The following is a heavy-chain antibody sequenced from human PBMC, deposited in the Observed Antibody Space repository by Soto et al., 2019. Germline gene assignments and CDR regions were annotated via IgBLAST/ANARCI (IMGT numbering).Heavy chain of an antibody. CDR2: ISAYNGNT. V-gene: IGHV1-18*01. CDR1: GYTFTSYG. Sequence: QVQLVQSGAEVKKPGASVKVSCKASGYTFTSYGISWVRQAPGQGLEWMGWISAYNGNTNYAQKLQGRVTMTTDTSTSTAYMGLRSLRSDDTAVYYCARATSRVVVDLNWFDPWGQGTLVTVSS. CDR3: ARATSRVVVDLNWFDP. D-gene: IGHD3-9*01. J-gene: IGHJ5*02.